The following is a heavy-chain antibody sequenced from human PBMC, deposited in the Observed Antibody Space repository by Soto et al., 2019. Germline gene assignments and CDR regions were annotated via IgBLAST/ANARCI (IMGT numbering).Heavy chain of an antibody. D-gene: IGHD2-21*02. CDR3: TKDVTGDIGADF. CDR1: GFAFSNCA. CDR2: IKTSGDTT. J-gene: IGHJ4*02. Sequence: EVQLLESGGDLVQPGGSLRLSCAASGFAFSNCAMSWVRQAPGKGLEWVSTIKTSGDTTFYADPVKGRFTTSRDGSKNTLYLQMNSLRAEDTATYYCTKDVTGDIGADFWGQGTPVTVSS. V-gene: IGHV3-23*05.